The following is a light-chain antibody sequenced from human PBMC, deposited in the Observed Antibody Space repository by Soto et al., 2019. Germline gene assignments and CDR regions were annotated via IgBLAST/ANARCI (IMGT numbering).Light chain of an antibody. CDR3: GTWDSSLSAGV. V-gene: IGLV1-51*01. CDR1: SSNIGNNY. J-gene: IGLJ2*01. Sequence: QSALTQPPSVSAAPGQKVTISCSGSSSNIGNNYVSWYQQLPGTAPKLLIYDNNKRPSGIPDRFSGSKSGTSATLGITGLQTGDEADYYCGTWDSSLSAGVFGGGTKLT. CDR2: DNN.